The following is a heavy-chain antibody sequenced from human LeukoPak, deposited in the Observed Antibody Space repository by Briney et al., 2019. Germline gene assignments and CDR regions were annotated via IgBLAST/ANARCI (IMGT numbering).Heavy chain of an antibody. CDR3: AKDPRTTVTRGGFDY. Sequence: PGGSLRLSCAASGFTFSSYAMSWVRQAPGKGLEWVSAISGSGGSTYYADSVKGRFTISRDNSKNTLYLQMNGLRAEDTAVYYCAKDPRTTVTRGGFDYWGQGTLVTVSS. CDR2: ISGSGGST. V-gene: IGHV3-23*01. D-gene: IGHD4-11*01. CDR1: GFTFSSYA. J-gene: IGHJ4*02.